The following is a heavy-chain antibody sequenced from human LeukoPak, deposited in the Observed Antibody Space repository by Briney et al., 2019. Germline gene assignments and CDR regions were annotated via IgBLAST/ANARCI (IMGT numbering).Heavy chain of an antibody. V-gene: IGHV3-15*01. CDR3: TTDPYSGSHFDY. CDR2: IKTESYGGTT. J-gene: IGHJ4*02. CDR1: GLTFSNAW. Sequence: GGSLRLSCAASGLTFSNAWMTWVRQAPGKGLEWVGRIKTESYGGTTDYAAPVKGRFTISRDDSKNTLYPQMNSLKTEDAAVYYCTTDPYSGSHFDYWGQGTLVTVSS. D-gene: IGHD1-26*01.